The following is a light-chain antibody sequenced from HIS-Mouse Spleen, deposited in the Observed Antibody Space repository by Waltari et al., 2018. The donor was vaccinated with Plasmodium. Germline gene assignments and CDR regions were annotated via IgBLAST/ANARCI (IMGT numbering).Light chain of an antibody. CDR3: YSAADNNLV. V-gene: IGLV3-27*01. J-gene: IGLJ3*02. CDR2: KDS. CDR1: VLAKKY. Sequence: SYELTQPSSVSVSPGQTARITCSGDVLAKKYARWVQQKPGQAPVLVIYKDSWRPSGSPERFSGSSSGTTVTLTISGAQVEDEADYYCYSAADNNLVFGGGTKLTVL.